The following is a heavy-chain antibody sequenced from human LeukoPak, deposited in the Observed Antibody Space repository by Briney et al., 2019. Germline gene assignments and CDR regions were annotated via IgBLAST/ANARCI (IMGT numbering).Heavy chain of an antibody. V-gene: IGHV4-30-4*01. CDR3: ARESSVSTNWFDP. J-gene: IGHJ5*02. CDR2: IYYSGST. D-gene: IGHD6-6*01. CDR1: GGSISSGDYY. Sequence: SQTLSLTCTVPGGSISSGDYYWSWIRQPPGKGLEWIGYIYYSGSTYYNPSLKSRVTISVDTSKNQFSLKLSSVTAADTAVYYCARESSVSTNWFDPWGQGTLVTVSS.